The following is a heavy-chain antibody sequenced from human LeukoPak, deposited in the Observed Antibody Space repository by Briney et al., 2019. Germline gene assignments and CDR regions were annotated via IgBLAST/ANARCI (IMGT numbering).Heavy chain of an antibody. CDR2: ISAYKGNT. V-gene: IGHV1-18*01. CDR3: ARGSVSAGGLLNY. Sequence: GAPVKVSCKASGYTSTSYGISWVRQAPGQGLEWMGWISAYKGNTNYAQKLPGRVTMTTDTSTSTAYMELRGLRSDDTAVYFCARGSVSAGGLLNYWGQGTLVTVSS. CDR1: GYTSTSYG. D-gene: IGHD6-13*01. J-gene: IGHJ4*02.